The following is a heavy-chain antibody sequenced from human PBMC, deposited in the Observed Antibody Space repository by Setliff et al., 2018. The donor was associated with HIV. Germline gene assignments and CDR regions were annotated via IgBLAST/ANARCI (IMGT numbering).Heavy chain of an antibody. J-gene: IGHJ4*02. Sequence: NPSETLSLTCTVSGGSISNSRYYWAWIRQPPGKGLEWIGSIYYSGNTNYNPSLKSRVTISIDTSKSQFSLKLTSVSAADTAMYYCARGRRRSSTPYYFDYWGQGTLVTVSS. CDR1: GGSISNSRYY. CDR2: IYYSGNT. CDR3: ARGRRRSSTPYYFDY. V-gene: IGHV4-61*05.